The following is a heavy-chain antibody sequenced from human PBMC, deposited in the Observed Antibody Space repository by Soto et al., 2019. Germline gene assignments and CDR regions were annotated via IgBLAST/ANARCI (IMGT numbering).Heavy chain of an antibody. CDR3: ASPGPTIYGMDV. J-gene: IGHJ6*02. CDR2: IIPIFGTA. CDR1: GGTFSSYA. V-gene: IGHV1-69*01. Sequence: QVQLVQSGAELKKPGSSVKVSCKASGGTFSSYAISWVRQAPGQGLEWMGGIIPIFGTANYAQKFQGRVTITADESTSTAYTELSSLRSEDTAVYYCASPGPTIYGMDVWGQGTTVTVSS.